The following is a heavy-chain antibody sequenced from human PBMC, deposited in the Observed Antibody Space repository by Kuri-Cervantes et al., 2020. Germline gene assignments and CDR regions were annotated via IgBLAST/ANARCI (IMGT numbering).Heavy chain of an antibody. V-gene: IGHV4-39*07. D-gene: IGHD3-16*01. J-gene: IGHJ4*02. CDR2: IYYSGST. CDR1: GGSISSSSYY. CDR3: ARDPGE. Sequence: SETLSLTCTVSGGSISSSSYYWGWIRQPPGKGLEWIGSIYYSGSTYYNPSLKSRVTISVDKSKNQFSLKLRSVTAADTAVYYCARDPGEWGQGTLVTVSS.